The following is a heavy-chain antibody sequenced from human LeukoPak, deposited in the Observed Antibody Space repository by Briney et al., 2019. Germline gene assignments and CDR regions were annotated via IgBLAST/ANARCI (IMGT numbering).Heavy chain of an antibody. CDR3: AKELAYYGGKYFDY. CDR1: GFTFSSYG. J-gene: IGHJ4*02. D-gene: IGHD4-23*01. CDR2: IWYDGSNK. Sequence: GGSLRLSCAASGFTFSSYGMHWVRQAPGKGLEWVAVIWYDGSNKYYADSVKGRFTISRDNSKNTLYLQMNSLRAEDTAVYYCAKELAYYGGKYFDYWGQGTLVTVS. V-gene: IGHV3-33*06.